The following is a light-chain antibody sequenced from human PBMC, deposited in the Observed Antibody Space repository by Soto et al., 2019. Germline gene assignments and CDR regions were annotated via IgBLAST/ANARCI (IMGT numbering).Light chain of an antibody. CDR3: QQANSFPIT. J-gene: IGKJ5*01. CDR1: QGIAIW. V-gene: IGKV1-12*01. CDR2: GAS. Sequence: DIQMTQSPSSVSASVGDRVTITCRASQGIAIWLAWYQQKPGKAPKLLIYGASTLQSGVPSRFSGSGSDTDFTLTISSLQPEDFATYYCQQANSFPITFGQGTRLEIK.